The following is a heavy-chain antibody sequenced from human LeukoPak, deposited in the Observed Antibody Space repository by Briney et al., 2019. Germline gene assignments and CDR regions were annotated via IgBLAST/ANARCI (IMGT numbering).Heavy chain of an antibody. Sequence: ASVKVSCKASGYTFTSYAMNWVRQAPGQGLEWMGWINTNTGNPTYAQGFTGRFVFSLDTSVSTAYLQISSLKAEDTAVYYCARGALGSGYYWGFFDYWGQGTLVTVSS. J-gene: IGHJ4*02. CDR2: INTNTGNP. D-gene: IGHD3-22*01. CDR3: ARGALGSGYYWGFFDY. CDR1: GYTFTSYA. V-gene: IGHV7-4-1*02.